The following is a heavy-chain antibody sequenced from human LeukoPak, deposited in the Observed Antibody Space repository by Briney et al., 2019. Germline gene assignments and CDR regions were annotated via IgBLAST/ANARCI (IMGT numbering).Heavy chain of an antibody. CDR2: IIPIFGTA. V-gene: IGHV1-69*05. Sequence: ASVKVSCKASGGTFSSYAISWVRQAPGQGLEWMGGIIPIFGTANYAQKFQGRVTITTDESTSTAYMELSSLRSEDTAVYYCARDNGYCSGGSCYLLDYWGQGTLVTVSP. CDR3: ARDNGYCSGGSCYLLDY. CDR1: GGTFSSYA. J-gene: IGHJ4*02. D-gene: IGHD2-15*01.